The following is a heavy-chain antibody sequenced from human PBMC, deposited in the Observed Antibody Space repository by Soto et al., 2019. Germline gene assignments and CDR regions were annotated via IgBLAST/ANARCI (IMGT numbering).Heavy chain of an antibody. J-gene: IGHJ2*01. CDR2: ISAYNGNT. D-gene: IGHD4-17*01. Sequence: QVQLVQSGAEVKKPGASVNVSCKASGYTFTSYSLSWVRQVTGHGLEWMGWISAYNGNTNYAQKIKGRVTMTRDTSTSTAHMELRSLSSDDTAVHYCARAVYGGNSGSWYLDLWGRGTLVTVSS. CDR1: GYTFTSYS. CDR3: ARAVYGGNSGSWYLDL. V-gene: IGHV1-18*01.